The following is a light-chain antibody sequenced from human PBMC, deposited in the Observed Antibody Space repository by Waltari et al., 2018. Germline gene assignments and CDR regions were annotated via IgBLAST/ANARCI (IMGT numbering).Light chain of an antibody. Sequence: DIVMTQSPDSLAGSLGERATIHCKSSQSVLYSSNNKNYLAWYQQKPAQPPKLLIYWTSTRESGVPDRFSGSGSGTDFTLTISSLQAEDVAVYYCQQYYNTPYTFGQGTKLEIK. CDR3: QQYYNTPYT. V-gene: IGKV4-1*01. CDR1: QSVLYSSNNKNY. J-gene: IGKJ2*01. CDR2: WTS.